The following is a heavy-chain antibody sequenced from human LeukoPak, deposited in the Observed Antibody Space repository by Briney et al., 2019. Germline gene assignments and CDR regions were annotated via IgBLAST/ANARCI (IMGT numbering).Heavy chain of an antibody. J-gene: IGHJ4*02. Sequence: GGSLRLSCEASGFTFSDNWMHWARQAPGKGLESVSRINTDGTVTTYADSVKGRFTVSRDNADNTMFLQMNSVRDEDTAVYYCATKQWLAPPPDSWGQGTPVTVSS. CDR2: INTDGTVT. CDR3: ATKQWLAPPPDS. D-gene: IGHD6-19*01. CDR1: GFTFSDNW. V-gene: IGHV3-74*01.